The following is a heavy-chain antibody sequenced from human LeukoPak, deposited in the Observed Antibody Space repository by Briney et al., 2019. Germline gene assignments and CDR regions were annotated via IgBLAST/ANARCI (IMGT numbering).Heavy chain of an antibody. D-gene: IGHD3-22*01. CDR3: ARYYYDSSGPDAPHDY. CDR2: ISAYNGNT. V-gene: IGHV1-18*01. Sequence: ASVKVSCKASGYTFTSYGFSWVRQAPGQGLEWMGWISAYNGNTNYAQKLQGRVTMTTDTSTSAAYMELRSLRSDDTAVYYCARYYYDSSGPDAPHDYWVQGTLVTVSS. CDR1: GYTFTSYG. J-gene: IGHJ4*02.